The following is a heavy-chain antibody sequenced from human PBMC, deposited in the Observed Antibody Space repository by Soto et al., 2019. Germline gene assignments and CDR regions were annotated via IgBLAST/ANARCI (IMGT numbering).Heavy chain of an antibody. Sequence: SVKVSCKASGGTFSSYAISWVRQAPGQGLEWMGGIIPIFGTANYAQKFQGRVTITADESTSTAYMELSSLRSEDTAVYYCARVQIGPYYYDSSGHRLDAFDIWGQGTMVTVSS. CDR3: ARVQIGPYYYDSSGHRLDAFDI. CDR2: IIPIFGTA. D-gene: IGHD3-22*01. V-gene: IGHV1-69*13. CDR1: GGTFSSYA. J-gene: IGHJ3*02.